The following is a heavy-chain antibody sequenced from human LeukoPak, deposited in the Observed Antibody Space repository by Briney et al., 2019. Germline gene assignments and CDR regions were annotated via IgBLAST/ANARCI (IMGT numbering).Heavy chain of an antibody. CDR3: AKGVFDWLLYFDY. V-gene: IGHV3-23*01. CDR1: GFTVSSYA. D-gene: IGHD3-9*01. CDR2: ISGSGGST. Sequence: GGSLRLSCAASGFTVSSYAMSWVRQAPGKGLEWVSAISGSGGSTYYADSVKGRFTISRDNSKNTLYLQMNSLRTEDTAVYYCAKGVFDWLLYFDYWGQGTLVTVSS. J-gene: IGHJ4*02.